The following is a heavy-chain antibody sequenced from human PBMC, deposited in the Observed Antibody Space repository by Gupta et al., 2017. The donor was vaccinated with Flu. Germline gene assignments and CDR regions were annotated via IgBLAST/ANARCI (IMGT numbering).Heavy chain of an antibody. Sequence: EVQLVESSGGLVQPGGSLRLSRGASGFTLSDYWMSWVRLARGKVPELVANINRDASGRIESDFVRGRFTTSRDFAKNSVSLHTKSMTVDDAAVYYCSYYVGYDDSDSWGQGTLGTVSS. CDR1: GFTLSDYW. CDR2: INRDASGR. CDR3: SYYVGYDDSDS. D-gene: IGHD5-12*01. J-gene: IGHJ4*02. V-gene: IGHV3-7*01.